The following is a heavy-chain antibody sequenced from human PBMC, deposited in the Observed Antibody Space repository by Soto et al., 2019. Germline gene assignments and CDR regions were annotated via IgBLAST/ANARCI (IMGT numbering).Heavy chain of an antibody. CDR3: ARENSSGYYPGAFEH. V-gene: IGHV1-69*02. Sequence: QVQLVQSGAEVKKPGSSVKVSCKASGGTFSSYTISWVRQAPGQGLEWMGRIIPILGIANYAQKFQGRVTITEDKSTSTADMELSSLRSEDTAVYYCARENSSGYYPGAFEHWGQGTLVTVSS. J-gene: IGHJ4*02. CDR1: GGTFSSYT. D-gene: IGHD3-22*01. CDR2: IIPILGIA.